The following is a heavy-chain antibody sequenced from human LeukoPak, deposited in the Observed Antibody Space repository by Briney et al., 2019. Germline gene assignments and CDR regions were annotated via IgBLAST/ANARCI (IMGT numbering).Heavy chain of an antibody. Sequence: GSLRLSCAASGFTFSGSAMHWVRQASGKGLEWVGRIRSKANSYATAYAASVKGRFTISRDDSKNTAYLQMNSLKTEDTAVYYCTRRGYYYDSSEEIWGQGTTVTVSS. V-gene: IGHV3-73*01. CDR3: TRRGYYYDSSEEI. CDR1: GFTFSGSA. CDR2: IRSKANSYAT. D-gene: IGHD3-22*01. J-gene: IGHJ3*02.